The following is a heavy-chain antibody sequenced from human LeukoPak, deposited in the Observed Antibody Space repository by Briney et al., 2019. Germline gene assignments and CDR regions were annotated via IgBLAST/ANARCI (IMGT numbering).Heavy chain of an antibody. CDR1: GFTFSNYW. CDR2: IKPDGSEK. J-gene: IGHJ3*02. CDR3: AREIGRGSGNGDAFDI. D-gene: IGHD3-10*01. V-gene: IGHV3-7*01. Sequence: QPGGSLRLSCAASGFTFSNYWMSWVRQAPGKGLEWVANIKPDGSEKYYVDPVKGRFTISRDNAEKSLYLQMNSLRADDTAVFYCAREIGRGSGNGDAFDIWGQGTMVTVSS.